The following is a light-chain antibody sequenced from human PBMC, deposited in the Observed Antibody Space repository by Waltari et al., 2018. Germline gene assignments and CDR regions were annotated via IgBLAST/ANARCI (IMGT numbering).Light chain of an antibody. CDR3: LQYNSKPPT. CDR1: QGISNY. CDR2: GAF. Sequence: DIQMTQSPSSLSASVGDRVNITCRASQGISNYLSWYQQRPGKPPKRLIYGAFSLESGVPSRFSGSGSGPEFTLTISSLQPEDFAAYYCLQYNSKPPTFGGGTKVEIK. J-gene: IGKJ4*01. V-gene: IGKV1-17*01.